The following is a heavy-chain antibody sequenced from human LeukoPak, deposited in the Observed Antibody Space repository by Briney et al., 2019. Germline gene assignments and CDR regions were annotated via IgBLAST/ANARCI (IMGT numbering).Heavy chain of an antibody. D-gene: IGHD6-19*01. CDR2: MNPKSGNR. CDR3: VGGYSSGWDAFDI. V-gene: IGHV1-8*01. CDR1: GYTLTSYD. J-gene: IGHJ3*02. Sequence: ASVKVSCKASGYTLTSYDINWVRQATGQGLEWMGWMNPKSGNRGYAQKFQGRVTMTRNISISTVYMELSSLRSEDTAVYYCVGGYSSGWDAFDIWGQGTMVTVSS.